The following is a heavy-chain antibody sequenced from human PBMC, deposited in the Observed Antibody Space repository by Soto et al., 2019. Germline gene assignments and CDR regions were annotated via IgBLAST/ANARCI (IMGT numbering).Heavy chain of an antibody. J-gene: IGHJ6*02. Sequence: PAETLSLTCPFSGGSISISSYYWGWIRQPPGKGLEWIGGIYYSGSTYYNPSLKSRVTISVETSKNQFSLKLNSVTAADTAVYYCETFLSTTSPDVWGQGTTVTV. CDR1: GGSISISSYY. CDR2: IYYSGST. CDR3: ETFLSTTSPDV. V-gene: IGHV4-39*01. D-gene: IGHD2-2*01.